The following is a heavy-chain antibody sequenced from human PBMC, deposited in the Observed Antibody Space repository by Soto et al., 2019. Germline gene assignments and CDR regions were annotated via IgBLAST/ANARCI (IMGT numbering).Heavy chain of an antibody. J-gene: IGHJ5*02. CDR3: AGEVVVATLAGFAP. V-gene: IGHV1-18*01. Sequence: QVQLVQSGAEVKKPGASVKVSCKASGYTFTSYGISWVRQAPGQGLEWMGWISAYNGNTNYAQKLQGRVTMTTDTSTSTANMGLRALKPATTAGYSCAGEVVVATLAGFAPWGKGTLVPVSP. CDR2: ISAYNGNT. D-gene: IGHD2-15*01. CDR1: GYTFTSYG.